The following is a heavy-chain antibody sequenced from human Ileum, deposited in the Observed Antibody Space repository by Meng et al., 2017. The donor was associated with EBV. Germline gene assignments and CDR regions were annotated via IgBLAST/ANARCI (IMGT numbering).Heavy chain of an antibody. CDR2: IYNSEIT. D-gene: IGHD1-14*01. CDR1: GCAFTSSNW. Sequence: QVQRQQWGPGLVKPSATLSLPGAFSGCAFTSSNWWSWVRQHPGKGLEWIGKIYNSEITIYNPSLKSRVTMSVDNSKNQFSLKLNSMTAADTAVYYCARAPTGGEDHQRVWGQGTLVTVSS. J-gene: IGHJ4*02. V-gene: IGHV4-4*02. CDR3: ARAPTGGEDHQRV.